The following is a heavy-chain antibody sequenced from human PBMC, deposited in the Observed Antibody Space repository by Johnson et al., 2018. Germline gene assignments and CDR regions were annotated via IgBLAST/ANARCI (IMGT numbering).Heavy chain of an antibody. V-gene: IGHV3-74*02. D-gene: IGHD3-22*01. CDR3: ARGSLVSGYYSRGAFEI. CDR2: SYSDGSIT. CDR1: GFTFSSYW. Sequence: EVQLLETGGGLVQPGGSLRLSCVASGFTFSSYWMHWVRQDPGKGLVWVSRSYSDGSITNYADSVKGRFTISRDNAKNTLYLQMNSLRVEDTAVYYCARGSLVSGYYSRGAFEIWGQGTMVTVSS. J-gene: IGHJ3*02.